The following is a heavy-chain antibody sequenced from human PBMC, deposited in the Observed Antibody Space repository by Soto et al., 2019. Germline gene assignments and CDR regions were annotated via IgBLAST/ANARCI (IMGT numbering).Heavy chain of an antibody. CDR2: ISYDGSNK. J-gene: IGHJ3*02. D-gene: IGHD2-8*02. V-gene: IGHV3-30-3*01. Sequence: QVQLVESGGGVVQPGRSLRLSCAASGFTFSSYAMHWVRQAPGKGLEWVAVISYDGSNKYYADSVKGRFTISRDNSKNTLYLQMNSLRAEDTAVYYCARDEGGRTGGVGAFDIWGQGTMVTVSS. CDR1: GFTFSSYA. CDR3: ARDEGGRTGGVGAFDI.